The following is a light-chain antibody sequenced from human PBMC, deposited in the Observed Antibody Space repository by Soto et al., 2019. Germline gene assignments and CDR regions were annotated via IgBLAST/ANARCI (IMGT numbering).Light chain of an antibody. CDR1: QSISSW. CDR2: TAS. Sequence: DIQMTQSPSTLSASVGDRVTITCRSSQSISSWLAWYQQKPGKAPKLLIYTASSLESGVPSRFSGSGSRTEFTLTSSSLQPDDFATYYCQQYNSYWTVGQGTKVEIK. J-gene: IGKJ1*01. CDR3: QQYNSYWT. V-gene: IGKV1-5*03.